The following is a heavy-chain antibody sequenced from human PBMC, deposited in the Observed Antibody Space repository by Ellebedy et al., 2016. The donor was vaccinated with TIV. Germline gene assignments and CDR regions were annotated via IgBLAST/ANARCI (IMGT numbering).Heavy chain of an antibody. CDR3: ARGGSGPFDN. D-gene: IGHD3-10*01. J-gene: IGHJ4*02. CDR1: GFTFSSYW. Sequence: PGGSLRLSCAASGFTFSSYWMSWLRQAPGKGLEWVANIKQDGSEKYYVASVRSRFTISRSNANNSLHLQMNSLRVEDTAVYYCARGGSGPFDNWGRGTLVTVSS. V-gene: IGHV3-7*01. CDR2: IKQDGSEK.